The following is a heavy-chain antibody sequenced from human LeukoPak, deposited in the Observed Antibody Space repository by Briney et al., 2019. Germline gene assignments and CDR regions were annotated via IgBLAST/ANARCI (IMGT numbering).Heavy chain of an antibody. V-gene: IGHV3-30*02. J-gene: IGHJ6*03. CDR1: GFTFRNYG. CDR3: AKDRGLGYYYYYMDV. D-gene: IGHD3-10*01. Sequence: GGSLRLSCAASGFTFRNYGMHWVRQAPGKGLEWVAFIRYDGSNKYYADSVKGRFTISRDNSKNTLYLQMNSLRAEDTAVYYCAKDRGLGYYYYYMDVWGKGTTVTVSS. CDR2: IRYDGSNK.